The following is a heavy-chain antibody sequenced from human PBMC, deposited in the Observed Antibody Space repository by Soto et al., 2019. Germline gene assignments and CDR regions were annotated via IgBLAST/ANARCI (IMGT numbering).Heavy chain of an antibody. Sequence: PGGSLRLSCAASGFTFSSYAMHWVRQAPGKGLEWVAVISYDGSNKYYADSVKGRFTTSRDNSKNTLYLQMNSLRAEDTAVYYCARGKPLGGIAAAGTWRADYYYGMDVWGQGTTVTVSS. D-gene: IGHD6-13*01. CDR1: GFTFSSYA. CDR3: ARGKPLGGIAAAGTWRADYYYGMDV. J-gene: IGHJ6*02. V-gene: IGHV3-30-3*01. CDR2: ISYDGSNK.